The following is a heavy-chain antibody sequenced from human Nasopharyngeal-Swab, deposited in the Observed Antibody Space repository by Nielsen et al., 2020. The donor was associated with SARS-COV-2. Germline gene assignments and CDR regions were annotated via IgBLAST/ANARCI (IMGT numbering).Heavy chain of an antibody. D-gene: IGHD3-3*01. CDR1: GGSISRFN. V-gene: IGHV4-59*08. CDR2: FSHSGST. CDR3: ARRLGYLEHDSYYYYLDV. Sequence: SETLSLTCTVSGGSISRFNYSWVRQPPGTGLECIARFSHSGSTSFNPSLKSRVSKSVDTSKNQFSLKLNSVTAADTAVYYCARRLGYLEHDSYYYYLDVWGKGTTVTVSS. J-gene: IGHJ6*03.